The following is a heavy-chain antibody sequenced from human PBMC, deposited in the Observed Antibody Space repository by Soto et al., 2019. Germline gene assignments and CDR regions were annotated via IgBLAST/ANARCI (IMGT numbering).Heavy chain of an antibody. J-gene: IGHJ4*02. V-gene: IGHV3-23*01. Sequence: GSLRLSCAASGLIFSSYAMSWVRQAPGKGLEWVSAISGSGGSTYYADSVKGRFTISRDNSKNTLYLQMSSLKAPDTAMYYCASATGSGWYFDYWGQGTLVTVSS. D-gene: IGHD6-19*01. CDR1: GLIFSSYA. CDR3: ASATGSGWYFDY. CDR2: ISGSGGST.